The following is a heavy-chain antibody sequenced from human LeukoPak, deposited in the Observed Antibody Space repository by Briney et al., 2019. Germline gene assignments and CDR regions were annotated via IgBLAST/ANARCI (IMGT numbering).Heavy chain of an antibody. CDR2: ISYDGSNK. V-gene: IGHV3-30-3*01. D-gene: IGHD6-6*01. CDR3: ARGGVYSSFTRVY. Sequence: PGGSLRLSCAASGFTFSSYAMHWVRQAPGKGLEWVAVISYDGSNKYYADSVKGRFTISRDNSKNTLYLQMNSLRAEDTAVYYCARGGVYSSFTRVYWGQGTLVTVSS. J-gene: IGHJ4*02. CDR1: GFTFSSYA.